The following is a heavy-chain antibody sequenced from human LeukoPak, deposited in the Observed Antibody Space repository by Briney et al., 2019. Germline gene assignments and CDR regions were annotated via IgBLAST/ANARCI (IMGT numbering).Heavy chain of an antibody. Sequence: PGGSLRLSCAASGFSFRDYTRNWVRQAPGKGLEWVASISSSSSYIYFANSVRGRFSISRDNAKNSLYLQMNSLRAEDTAVYYCAKDSPSRTATTEVPVDYWGQGTLVTVSS. CDR1: GFSFRDYT. CDR2: ISSSSSYI. D-gene: IGHD1/OR15-1a*01. V-gene: IGHV3-21*01. CDR3: AKDSPSRTATTEVPVDY. J-gene: IGHJ4*02.